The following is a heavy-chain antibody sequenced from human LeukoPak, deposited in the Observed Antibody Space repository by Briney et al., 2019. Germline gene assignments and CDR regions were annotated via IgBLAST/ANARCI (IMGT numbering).Heavy chain of an antibody. D-gene: IGHD3-22*01. Sequence: PGGSLRLSCAASGFTFSSYAMSWVRQAPGKGLEWVSSISSSSSYIYYADSVKGRFTISRDNAKNSLYLQMNSLRAEDTAVYYCARDITMIVVEGDAFDIWGQGTMVTVSS. CDR1: GFTFSSYA. J-gene: IGHJ3*02. V-gene: IGHV3-21*01. CDR3: ARDITMIVVEGDAFDI. CDR2: ISSSSSYI.